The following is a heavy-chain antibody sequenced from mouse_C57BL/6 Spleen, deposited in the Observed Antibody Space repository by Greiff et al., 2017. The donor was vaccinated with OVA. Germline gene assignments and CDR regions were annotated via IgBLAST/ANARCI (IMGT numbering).Heavy chain of an antibody. V-gene: IGHV1-82*01. Sequence: VKLQQPGPELVKPGASVKISCKASGYAFSSSWMNWVKQRPGKGLEWIGRIYPGDGDTNYNGKFKGKATLTADKSSSTAYMQLSSLTSEDSAVYFCARSGDSYGDFDYWGQGTTLTVSS. CDR3: ARSGDSYGDFDY. D-gene: IGHD1-1*01. J-gene: IGHJ2*01. CDR1: GYAFSSSW. CDR2: IYPGDGDT.